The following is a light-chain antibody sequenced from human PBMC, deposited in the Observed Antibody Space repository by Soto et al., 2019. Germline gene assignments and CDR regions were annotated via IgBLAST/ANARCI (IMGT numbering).Light chain of an antibody. V-gene: IGKV1-27*01. J-gene: IGKJ2*01. Sequence: DIEMTQSPSSLSASVGDRVTITCRASQGISDYLAWYQQKPGKVPKLLIYAASNLQTGVPSRFSGSGSGTDFTLTISSLQPEDVATYYCQKYNRAPDTFGQGTKLEIK. CDR2: AAS. CDR1: QGISDY. CDR3: QKYNRAPDT.